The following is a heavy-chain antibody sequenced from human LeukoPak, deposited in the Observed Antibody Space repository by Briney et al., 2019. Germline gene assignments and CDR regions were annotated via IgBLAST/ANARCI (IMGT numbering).Heavy chain of an antibody. Sequence: ASVKVSCKASGYTFIDYFIHWVRQAPGQGLEWMGRINPNSGGTDYAQNFQGRVTMTRDTSISTAYMELSRLRSDDTAVYYCARDLPSTSNRELDYWGQGILVTVSS. D-gene: IGHD1-14*01. CDR1: GYTFIDYF. CDR3: ARDLPSTSNRELDY. V-gene: IGHV1-2*06. J-gene: IGHJ4*02. CDR2: INPNSGGT.